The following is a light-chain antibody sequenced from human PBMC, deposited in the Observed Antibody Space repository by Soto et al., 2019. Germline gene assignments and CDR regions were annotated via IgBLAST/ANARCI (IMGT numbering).Light chain of an antibody. V-gene: IGKV3-20*01. Sequence: IVLTQSPDTLCLSQGERATLSCRASQIVSSNYLAWYQQKPGQAPGLLIYGASSRATGIPDRFSGSGSGTDFTLTISRLEPEDFAVYYCQEYGSSTWTFGQGTTVDMK. CDR2: GAS. CDR1: QIVSSNY. J-gene: IGKJ1*01. CDR3: QEYGSSTWT.